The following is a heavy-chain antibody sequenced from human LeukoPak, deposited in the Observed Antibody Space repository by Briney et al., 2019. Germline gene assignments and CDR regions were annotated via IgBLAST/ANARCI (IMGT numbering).Heavy chain of an antibody. Sequence: GASVKVSCKASGYTFTSYDINWVRQATGQGLEWMGWMNPNSGNTGYAQKFQGRVTMTRNTSISTAYMELSSLRSEDTAVYYCARPGIAAAGTSGRGFGYYYYGMDVWGQGTTVTVSS. J-gene: IGHJ6*02. CDR3: ARPGIAAAGTSGRGFGYYYYGMDV. CDR1: GYTFTSYD. CDR2: MNPNSGNT. V-gene: IGHV1-8*01. D-gene: IGHD6-13*01.